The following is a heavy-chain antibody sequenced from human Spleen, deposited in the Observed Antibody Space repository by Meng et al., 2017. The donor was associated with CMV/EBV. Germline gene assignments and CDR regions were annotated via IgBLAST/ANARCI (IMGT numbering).Heavy chain of an antibody. CDR2: INHSGST. D-gene: IGHD3-22*01. V-gene: IGHV4-34*01. Sequence: QVELQRGGSGLLKPSDALSLTCAVYGGSFSGYYWSWIRQPPGKGLEWIGEINHSGSTNYNPSLKSRVTISVDTSKNQFSLKLSSVTAADTAVYYCARGGLITMIAYWGQGTLVTVSS. CDR3: ARGGLITMIAY. J-gene: IGHJ4*02. CDR1: GGSFSGYY.